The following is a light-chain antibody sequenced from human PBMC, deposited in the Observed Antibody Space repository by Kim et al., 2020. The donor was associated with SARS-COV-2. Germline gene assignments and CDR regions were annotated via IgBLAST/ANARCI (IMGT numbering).Light chain of an antibody. Sequence: PPADTATLSCRARQSVSSYIAWYQQKPGQAPRLLIYDASNRATGIPARFSGSGSGTDFTLTISSLEPEDFAVYYCQQRSNWPPLTFCGGTKVDIK. CDR3: QQRSNWPPLT. CDR1: QSVSSY. CDR2: DAS. V-gene: IGKV3-11*01. J-gene: IGKJ4*01.